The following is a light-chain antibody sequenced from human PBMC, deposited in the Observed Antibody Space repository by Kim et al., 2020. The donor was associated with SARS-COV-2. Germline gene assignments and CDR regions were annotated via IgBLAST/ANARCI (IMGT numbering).Light chain of an antibody. V-gene: IGKV3-15*01. CDR3: QQYNNWPREFT. Sequence: EIVMTQSPATLSVSPGERATLSCRASQSVSSNLAWYQQKPGQAPRLLIYGASTRATGIPARFSGSGSGTEFTLTISSLQSEDFALYYCQQYNNWPREFTFGPGTKVDIK. J-gene: IGKJ3*01. CDR1: QSVSSN. CDR2: GAS.